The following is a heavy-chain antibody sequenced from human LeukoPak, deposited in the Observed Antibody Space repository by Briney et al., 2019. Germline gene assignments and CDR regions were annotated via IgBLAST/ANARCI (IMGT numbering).Heavy chain of an antibody. CDR3: ARVNYDSSGYIDAFDI. J-gene: IGHJ3*02. D-gene: IGHD3-22*01. CDR1: GYTFTSYG. V-gene: IGHV1-18*01. Sequence: ASVKVSCKASGYTFTSYGISWVRQAPGQGLEWMGWTSAYNGNTNYAQKLQGRVTMTTDTSTSTAYMELRSLRSDDTAVYYCARVNYDSSGYIDAFDIWGQGTMVTVSS. CDR2: TSAYNGNT.